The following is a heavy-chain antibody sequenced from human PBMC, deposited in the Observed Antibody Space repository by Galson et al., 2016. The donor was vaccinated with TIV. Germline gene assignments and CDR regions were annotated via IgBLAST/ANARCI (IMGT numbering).Heavy chain of an antibody. D-gene: IGHD3-22*01. CDR3: ASETFYSDIRDYAPLGF. J-gene: IGHJ4*02. CDR1: GFIISPYG. Sequence: SLRLSCAASGFIISPYGLHWVRQAPGKGLEWVAVISSDGNNKDYADSVKGRFTISRDNSKNTLYLQMSSLRPEDTAVYYCASETFYSDIRDYAPLGFWGQGTLVTVSS. V-gene: IGHV3-30*03. CDR2: ISSDGNNK.